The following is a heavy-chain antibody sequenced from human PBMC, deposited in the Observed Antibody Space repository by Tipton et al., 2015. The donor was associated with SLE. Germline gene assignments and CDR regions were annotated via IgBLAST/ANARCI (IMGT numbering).Heavy chain of an antibody. J-gene: IGHJ6*03. CDR2: IYYSGST. Sequence: TLSLTCTVSGGSISSYYWSRIRQPPGKGLEWIGYIYYSGSTNYNPSLKSRVTISVDTSKNQFSLKLSSVTAADTAVYYCARGRGSYGGYYYYYYMDVWGKGTTVTVSS. V-gene: IGHV4-59*01. CDR3: ARGRGSYGGYYYYYYMDV. D-gene: IGHD5-18*01. CDR1: GGSISSYY.